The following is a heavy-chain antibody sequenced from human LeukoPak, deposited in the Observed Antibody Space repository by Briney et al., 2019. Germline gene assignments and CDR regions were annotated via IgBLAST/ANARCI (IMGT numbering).Heavy chain of an antibody. Sequence: SETLSLTCTVSGGSISSSSYYWGWIRQPPGKGLEWIGGIYYSGSTSYNPSLKSRVTISVDTSKNQFSLKLSSVTAADTAVYYCARNSSGGWLDPWGQGTLVTVSS. V-gene: IGHV4-39*01. CDR3: ARNSSGGWLDP. CDR2: IYYSGST. D-gene: IGHD6-19*01. CDR1: GGSISSSSYY. J-gene: IGHJ5*02.